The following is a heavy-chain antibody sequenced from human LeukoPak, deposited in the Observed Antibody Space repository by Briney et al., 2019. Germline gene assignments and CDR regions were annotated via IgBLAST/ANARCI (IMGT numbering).Heavy chain of an antibody. CDR2: IYTSGST. D-gene: IGHD2-15*01. V-gene: IGHV4-61*02. CDR1: GASISIGSFY. Sequence: PSETLSLTCTVSGASISIGSFYWSWIRQPAGKGLEWIGRIYTSGSTNYSPSLKSRVTISVDTSKNQSSLKLSSVTAADTAVYYCAREGDSGYCSGGSCYGWRNLDYWGQGTLVTVSS. CDR3: AREGDSGYCSGGSCYGWRNLDY. J-gene: IGHJ4*02.